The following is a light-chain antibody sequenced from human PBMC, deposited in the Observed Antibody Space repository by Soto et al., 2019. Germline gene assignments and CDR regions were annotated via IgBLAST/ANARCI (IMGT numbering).Light chain of an antibody. CDR3: QHYNSYSEA. CDR2: KAS. J-gene: IGKJ1*01. Sequence: DIQMTQSPSTLSGSVGDTVTITCRASQSIDTWLAWHQQKPGKAPKLLIYKASTLKSGVPSRFSGSGSGTEFTLTISSLQPDDFATYYCQHYNSYSEAFGQGTKVDIK. CDR1: QSIDTW. V-gene: IGKV1-5*03.